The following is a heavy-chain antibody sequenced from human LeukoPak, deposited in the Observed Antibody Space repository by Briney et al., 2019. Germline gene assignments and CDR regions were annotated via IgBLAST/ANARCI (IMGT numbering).Heavy chain of an antibody. D-gene: IGHD3-22*01. J-gene: IGHJ4*02. CDR2: ISHSGST. CDR1: GGSISSGGYY. CDR3: VTYYYGSSAPKRNY. V-gene: IGHV4-39*07. Sequence: SETLSLTCTVSGGSISSGGYYWSWIRQPPGKGLEWIGEISHSGSTTYNPSLRSRVTISGDTSKKQFSLKLSSVTAADTAVYYCVTYYYGSSAPKRNYWGQGILVTVSS.